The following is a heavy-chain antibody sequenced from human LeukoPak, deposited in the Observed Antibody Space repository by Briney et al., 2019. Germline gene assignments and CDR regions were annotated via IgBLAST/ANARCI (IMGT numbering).Heavy chain of an antibody. V-gene: IGHV4-34*01. CDR3: ARVSRNWFDP. Sequence: SETLSLTCAVYGGSLSGYYWSWIRQPPGKGLEWIGEINHSGSTNYNPSLKSRVTISVDTSKNQFSLKLSSVTAADTAVYYCARVSRNWFDPWGQGTLVTASS. CDR2: INHSGST. J-gene: IGHJ5*02. CDR1: GGSLSGYY.